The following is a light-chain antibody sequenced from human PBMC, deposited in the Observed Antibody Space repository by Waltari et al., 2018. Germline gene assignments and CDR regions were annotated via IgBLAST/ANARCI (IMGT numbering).Light chain of an antibody. Sequence: QSALTQPASVSGSPGQSITISCTGTSSDVGGYNYVSWYQQHPGKAPKLMIYEFSNRPSGVSNRFARSKSGNTASLTISGLQAEDEADYYCSSYTSSSTLEVFGTGTKVTVL. CDR3: SSYTSSSTLEV. V-gene: IGLV2-14*01. CDR2: EFS. CDR1: SSDVGGYNY. J-gene: IGLJ1*01.